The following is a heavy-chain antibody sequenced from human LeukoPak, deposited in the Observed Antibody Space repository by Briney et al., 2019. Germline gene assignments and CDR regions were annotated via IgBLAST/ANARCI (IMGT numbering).Heavy chain of an antibody. Sequence: PSETLSLTCTVSGGSIRSYCWSWSRQPPGKGLEWIGFIYYSGDTYYNPSLKSRVTISVDTSKNQFSLKLSSVTAADTAVYYCARARPGNDGGNFDYWGQGTLVTVSS. D-gene: IGHD1-1*01. CDR3: ARARPGNDGGNFDY. J-gene: IGHJ4*02. CDR2: IYYSGDT. CDR1: GGSIRSYC. V-gene: IGHV4-59*01.